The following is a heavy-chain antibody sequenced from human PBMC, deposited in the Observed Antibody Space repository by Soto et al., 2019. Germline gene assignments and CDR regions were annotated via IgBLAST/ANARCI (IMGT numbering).Heavy chain of an antibody. D-gene: IGHD3-22*01. CDR2: ISGSGGST. J-gene: IGHJ4*02. CDR3: AKVLYYYDSSGYYYPFDY. CDR1: GFTFSSYA. V-gene: IGHV3-23*01. Sequence: GGSLRLSCAASGFTFSSYAMSWVRQAPGKGLEWVSAISGSGGSTYYADSVKGRFTISRDNSKNTLYLQMNSLRAEDTAVYYCAKVLYYYDSSGYYYPFDYWGQGTPVTVSS.